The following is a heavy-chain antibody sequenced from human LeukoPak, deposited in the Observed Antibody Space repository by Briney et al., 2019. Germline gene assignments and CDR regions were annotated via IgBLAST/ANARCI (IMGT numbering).Heavy chain of an antibody. CDR1: GFTFSSYS. J-gene: IGHJ5*02. CDR2: ISGGGGST. CDR3: AKDLGYCSSTSCYSWFDP. D-gene: IGHD2-2*01. V-gene: IGHV3-23*01. Sequence: GGSLRLSCAASGFTFSSYSMSWVRQAPGKGLEWVSTISGGGGSTYYVDSVKGRFTISRDNSKNTLYLQMNSLRAEDTAVYYCAKDLGYCSSTSCYSWFDPWGQGTLVTVSS.